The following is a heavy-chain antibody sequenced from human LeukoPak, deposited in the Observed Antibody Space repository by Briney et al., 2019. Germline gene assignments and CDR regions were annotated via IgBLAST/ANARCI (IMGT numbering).Heavy chain of an antibody. J-gene: IGHJ5*01. CDR3: ARAEPPYHGRLDS. CDR2: IGIAGDT. V-gene: IGHV3-13*01. Sequence: GGSLRLACAASGFTFSSYDTHWVRQATGKGLEWVSGIGIAGDTHYPNSVRGRFTIFRENARNSLYLQMNSLRVEDTAVYYCARAEPPYHGRLDSWGQGTLVTVSS. D-gene: IGHD3-16*01. CDR1: GFTFSSYD.